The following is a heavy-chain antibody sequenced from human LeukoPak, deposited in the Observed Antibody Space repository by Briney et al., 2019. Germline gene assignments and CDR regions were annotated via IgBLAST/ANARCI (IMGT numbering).Heavy chain of an antibody. V-gene: IGHV3-30-3*01. D-gene: IGHD1-26*01. Sequence: QPGRSLRLSCAASGFTFSSYAMHWVRRAPGKGLEWVAVISYDGSNKYYADSVKGRFTISRGNSKNTLYLQMNSLRAEDTAVYYCARDLWELLGDYYGMDVWGQGTTVTVSS. CDR3: ARDLWELLGDYYGMDV. J-gene: IGHJ6*02. CDR1: GFTFSSYA. CDR2: ISYDGSNK.